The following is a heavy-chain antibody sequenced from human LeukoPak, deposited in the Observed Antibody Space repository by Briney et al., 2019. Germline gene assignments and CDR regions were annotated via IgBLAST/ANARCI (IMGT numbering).Heavy chain of an antibody. Sequence: GRSLRLSCAASGFDFTNYDMNWVRQAPGKGLEWITYISSSGSTMYYADSVKGRFTVSRDNAKSSLYLQMNSLRAEDTAVYYCARGGYNNYMNAWGQGALVTVSS. V-gene: IGHV3-48*03. D-gene: IGHD4-11*01. CDR2: ISSSGSTM. J-gene: IGHJ5*02. CDR1: GFDFTNYD. CDR3: ARGGYNNYMNA.